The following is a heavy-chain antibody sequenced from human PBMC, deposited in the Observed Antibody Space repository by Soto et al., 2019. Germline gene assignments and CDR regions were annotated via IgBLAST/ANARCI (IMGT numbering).Heavy chain of an antibody. Sequence: GGSLRLSCAASGFTFSSYGMHWVRQAPGKGLEWVAVISYDGSNKYYADSVKGRFTISRDNSKNTLYLQMNSLRAEDTAVYYFAKSRSSLDYYFDDWGQGTLVTVSS. CDR3: AKSRSSLDYYFDD. CDR1: GFTFSSYG. J-gene: IGHJ4*02. D-gene: IGHD6-6*01. CDR2: ISYDGSNK. V-gene: IGHV3-30*18.